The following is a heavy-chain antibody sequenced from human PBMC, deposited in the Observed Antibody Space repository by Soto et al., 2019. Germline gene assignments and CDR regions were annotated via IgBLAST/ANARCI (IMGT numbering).Heavy chain of an antibody. Sequence: EVQLVESGGGLVKPGGSLRLSCAASGFTFSSYSMNWVRQAPGKGLEWVSSISSSSSYIYYEDSVKGRFTISRDNAKNSLYLQMTSLRAEDTAVYYCARDLRGWLHVAATDYWGQGTLVTVSS. CDR3: ARDLRGWLHVAATDY. D-gene: IGHD6-19*01. CDR2: ISSSSSYI. V-gene: IGHV3-21*01. J-gene: IGHJ4*02. CDR1: GFTFSSYS.